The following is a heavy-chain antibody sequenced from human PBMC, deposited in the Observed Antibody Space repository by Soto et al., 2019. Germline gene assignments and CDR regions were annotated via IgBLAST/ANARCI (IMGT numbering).Heavy chain of an antibody. J-gene: IGHJ4*02. CDR1: GVTFTSYA. D-gene: IGHD3-10*01. V-gene: IGHV3-23*01. CDR3: AKGSFGFDY. Sequence: PGGSLRLSCAASGVTFTSYAMTWVRQVPGEGLQWVSSISKSGDSTYYADSVKGRFTTSRDNSKNTLYVQMNSLRAEDTAIYYCAKGSFGFDYWGQGTLVTVSS. CDR2: ISKSGDST.